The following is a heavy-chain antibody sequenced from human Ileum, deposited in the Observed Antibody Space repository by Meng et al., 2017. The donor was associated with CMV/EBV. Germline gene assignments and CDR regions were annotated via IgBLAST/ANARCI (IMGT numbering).Heavy chain of an antibody. V-gene: IGHV3-23*01. D-gene: IGHD6-6*01. CDR2: ISGSGGST. Sequence: GESLKISCAASGFTFSSYSMNWVRQAPGKGLEWVSAISGSGGSTYYADSVKGRFTISRDNSKNTLCLQMNSLRAEDTAVYYCAKDVYSSSSGLSFDYWGQGTLVTVSS. J-gene: IGHJ4*02. CDR3: AKDVYSSSSGLSFDY. CDR1: GFTFSSYS.